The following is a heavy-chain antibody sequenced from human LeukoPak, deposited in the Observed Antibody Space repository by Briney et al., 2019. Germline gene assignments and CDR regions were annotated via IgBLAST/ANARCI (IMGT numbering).Heavy chain of an antibody. CDR3: ASYTHYDSSGYYPPFDY. Sequence: GGSLRLSCAASGFTFSSYAMSLVRQAPGKGLEWVSAISGSGGSTYYADSVKGRFTISRDNSKNTLYLQMNSLRAEDTAVYYCASYTHYDSSGYYPPFDYWGQGTLVTVSS. CDR1: GFTFSSYA. D-gene: IGHD3-22*01. J-gene: IGHJ4*02. CDR2: ISGSGGST. V-gene: IGHV3-23*01.